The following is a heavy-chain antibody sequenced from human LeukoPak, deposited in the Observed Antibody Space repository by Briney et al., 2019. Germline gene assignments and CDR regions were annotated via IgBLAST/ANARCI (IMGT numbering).Heavy chain of an antibody. CDR3: ARSFEYSSSSAPDAFDI. D-gene: IGHD6-6*01. CDR1: GGSISSGGYY. J-gene: IGHJ3*02. CDR2: IYYSGST. Sequence: SETLSLTCTVSGGSISSGGYYWRWIRQHPGKGLEWIGYIYYSGSTYYNPSLKSRVTISVDTSKNQFSLKLSSVTAADTAVYYCARSFEYSSSSAPDAFDIWGQGTMVTVSS. V-gene: IGHV4-31*03.